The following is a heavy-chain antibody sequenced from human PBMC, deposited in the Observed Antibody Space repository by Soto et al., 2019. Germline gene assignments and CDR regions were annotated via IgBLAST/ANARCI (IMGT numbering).Heavy chain of an antibody. J-gene: IGHJ4*02. CDR3: ARDFTLEGHFDY. Sequence: PSETLSLTCTVSGGSISGYYWSWIRQPPGKGLEWIGYIFYSGSANYNPSLKSRVTISVDTSKNQFSLKLNSVTAADTAVYYCARDFTLEGHFDYWGQGTLVTVSS. V-gene: IGHV4-59*01. CDR1: GGSISGYY. CDR2: IFYSGSA.